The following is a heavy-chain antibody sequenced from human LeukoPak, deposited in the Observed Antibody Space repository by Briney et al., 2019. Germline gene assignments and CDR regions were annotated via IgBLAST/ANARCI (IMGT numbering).Heavy chain of an antibody. Sequence: SETLSLTCTVSGGSISSYYRSWIRQPPGKGLEWIGYIYYSGSTNYNPSLKSRVTISVDTSKNQFSLKLSSVTAADTAVYYCARDRGRYSYGRYYGMDVWGQGTTVTVSS. V-gene: IGHV4-59*01. CDR1: GGSISSYY. CDR2: IYYSGST. D-gene: IGHD5-18*01. J-gene: IGHJ6*02. CDR3: ARDRGRYSYGRYYGMDV.